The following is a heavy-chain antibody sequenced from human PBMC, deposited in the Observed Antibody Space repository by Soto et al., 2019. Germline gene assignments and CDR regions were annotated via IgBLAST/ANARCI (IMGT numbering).Heavy chain of an antibody. V-gene: IGHV1-18*01. CDR3: AKTPWHYYDSSGRDY. CDR1: GYTFTSYG. Sequence: ASVKVSCKASGYTFTSYGISWVRQAPGQGLEWMGWINAYNGNTNYAQKLQGRVTMTTDTSTSTAYMELRSLRSDDTAVYYCAKTPWHYYDSSGRDYWGQGTLVTISS. D-gene: IGHD3-22*01. J-gene: IGHJ4*02. CDR2: INAYNGNT.